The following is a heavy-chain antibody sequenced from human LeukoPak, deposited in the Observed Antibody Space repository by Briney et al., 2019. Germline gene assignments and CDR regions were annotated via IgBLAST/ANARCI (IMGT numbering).Heavy chain of an antibody. CDR2: ISYDGSNK. V-gene: IGHV3-30*18. D-gene: IGHD1-26*01. CDR3: AKGGATTGTVYFDY. Sequence: GGSLRLSCAASGFTFSSYGMHWVRQAPGKGLEWVAVISYDGSNKYYADSVKGQFTISRDNSKNTLYLQMNSLRAEDTAVYYCAKGGATTGTVYFDYWGQGTLVTVSS. J-gene: IGHJ4*02. CDR1: GFTFSSYG.